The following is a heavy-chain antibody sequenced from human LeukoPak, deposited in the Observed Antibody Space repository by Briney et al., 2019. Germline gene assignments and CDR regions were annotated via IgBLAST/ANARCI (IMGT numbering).Heavy chain of an antibody. J-gene: IGHJ3*02. Sequence: PSETLSLTCTVSVGSITSYYWNWIRQPPGKGLECIGSVQYSGSTYYSPSLKSRVAISVDTSKNQLSLNLTSVTAADTAVYYCATGTWSRAFDIWGLGTMVTVSS. D-gene: IGHD1-1*01. V-gene: IGHV4-59*01. CDR3: ATGTWSRAFDI. CDR1: VGSITSYY. CDR2: VQYSGST.